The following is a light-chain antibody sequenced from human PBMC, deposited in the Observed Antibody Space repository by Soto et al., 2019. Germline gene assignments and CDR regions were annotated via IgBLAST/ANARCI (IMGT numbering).Light chain of an antibody. Sequence: QSALPQPASVSGFPGQSITISCTGTSRDIGAYNYVSWYQRHPGKAPNLMIFDVSNRPSGISDRFSGSKSGNMASLTISGLQAEDEGDYYCSSYTTSRTVVLGGGTKLTVL. J-gene: IGLJ2*01. CDR1: SRDIGAYNY. V-gene: IGLV2-14*03. CDR3: SSYTTSRTVV. CDR2: DVS.